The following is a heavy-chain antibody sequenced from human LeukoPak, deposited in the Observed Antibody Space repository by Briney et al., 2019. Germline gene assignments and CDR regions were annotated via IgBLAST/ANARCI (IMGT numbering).Heavy chain of an antibody. CDR3: ARDPYNYDRSGYKLDSYFDY. CDR1: GFTFSSYW. D-gene: IGHD3-22*01. CDR2: IEQDGSEK. V-gene: IGHV3-7*01. J-gene: IGHJ4*02. Sequence: GGSLRLSCAASGFTFSSYWMSWVRQAPGKGLEWVANIEQDGSEKWYVDSVKGRFTISRDNAKNSLYLQMNSLRAEDTAVYYCARDPYNYDRSGYKLDSYFDYWGQGTLVTVSS.